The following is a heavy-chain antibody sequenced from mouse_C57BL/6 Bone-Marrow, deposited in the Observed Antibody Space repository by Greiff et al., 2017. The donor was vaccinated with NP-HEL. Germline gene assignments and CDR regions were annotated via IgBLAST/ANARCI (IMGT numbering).Heavy chain of an antibody. CDR3: ARGGADYGLFAY. CDR2: ISDGGSYT. D-gene: IGHD1-1*02. CDR1: GFTFSSYA. Sequence: EVKLVESGGGLVKPGGSLKLSCAASGFTFSSYAMSWVRQTPEKRLEWVATISDGGSYTYYPDNVKGRFTISRDNAKNNLYLQMSHLKSEDTAMYYCARGGADYGLFAYWGQGTLVTVSA. J-gene: IGHJ3*01. V-gene: IGHV5-4*03.